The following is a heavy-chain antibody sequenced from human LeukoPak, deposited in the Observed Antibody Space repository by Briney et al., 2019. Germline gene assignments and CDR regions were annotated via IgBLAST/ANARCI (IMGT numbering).Heavy chain of an antibody. D-gene: IGHD3-22*01. CDR3: ARGSGRGYYSYFDY. Sequence: GGSLRLSCAASGFTFDDYGMSWVRQAPGKGLEWVSGINWNGGSTGYADSVKGRFTISRDNAKNSLYLQMNSLRAEDTALYYCARGSGRGYYSYFDYWGQGTLVTVSS. CDR1: GFTFDDYG. V-gene: IGHV3-20*04. J-gene: IGHJ4*02. CDR2: INWNGGST.